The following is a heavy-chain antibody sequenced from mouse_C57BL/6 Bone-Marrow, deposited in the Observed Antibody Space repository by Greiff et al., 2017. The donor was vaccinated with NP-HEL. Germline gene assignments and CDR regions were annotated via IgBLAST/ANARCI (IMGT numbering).Heavy chain of an antibody. CDR3: ASYYGSFYWYFDV. V-gene: IGHV1-22*01. CDR1: GYTFTDYN. D-gene: IGHD1-1*01. J-gene: IGHJ1*03. CDR2: INPNNGGT. Sequence: VQLKESGPELVKPGASVKMSCKASGYTFTDYNMHWVKQSHGKSLEWIGYINPNNGGTSYNQKFKGKATLTVNKSSSTAYMELRSLTSEDSAVYYCASYYGSFYWYFDVWGTGTTVTVSS.